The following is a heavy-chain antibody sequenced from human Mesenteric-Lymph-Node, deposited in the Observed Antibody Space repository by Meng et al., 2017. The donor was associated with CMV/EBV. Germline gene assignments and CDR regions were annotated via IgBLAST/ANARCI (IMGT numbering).Heavy chain of an antibody. CDR2: ISSSSSSYI. Sequence: GGSLRLSCAASGFTFSIYSMNWVRQAPGKGLEWVSSISSSSSSYIYYADSVKGRFTISRDNDQNSLSLQMNSLRVEDTAVYYCARGGGAYYYSAFWGQGTLVTVSS. V-gene: IGHV3-21*01. CDR3: ARGGGAYYYSAF. D-gene: IGHD2-8*01. CDR1: GFTFSIYS. J-gene: IGHJ4*02.